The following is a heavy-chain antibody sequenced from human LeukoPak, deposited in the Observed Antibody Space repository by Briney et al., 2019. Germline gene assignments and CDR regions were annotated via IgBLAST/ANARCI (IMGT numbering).Heavy chain of an antibody. Sequence: PSETLSLTCTVSGGSISSGGYYWSWIRQHPGKGLEWIGYIYYSGSTYYNPSLKSRVTISVDTSKNQFSLKLSSVTAADTAVYYCARGHTAPNAFDIWGQGTMVTVSS. J-gene: IGHJ3*02. CDR3: ARGHTAPNAFDI. CDR2: IYYSGST. CDR1: GGSISSGGYY. V-gene: IGHV4-31*03.